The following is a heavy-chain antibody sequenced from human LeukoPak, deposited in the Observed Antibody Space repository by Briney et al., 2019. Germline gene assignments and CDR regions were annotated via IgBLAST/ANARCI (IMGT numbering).Heavy chain of an antibody. CDR1: GFTFSMYP. D-gene: IGHD3-10*01. CDR3: ARDGAHGSGNSPFDY. Sequence: GGSLRLSCAPSGFTFSMYPMHWVRQAPGKGLEWLANISYDGINKYYADSVMGRFTISRDDSKNTLYLQMNSLRAEDTAMYYCARDGAHGSGNSPFDYWGQGTLVTVSS. V-gene: IGHV3-30-3*01. CDR2: ISYDGINK. J-gene: IGHJ4*02.